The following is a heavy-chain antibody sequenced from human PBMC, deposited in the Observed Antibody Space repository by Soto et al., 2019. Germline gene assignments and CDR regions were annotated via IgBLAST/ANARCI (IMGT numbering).Heavy chain of an antibody. Sequence: PGGSLRLSCAASGFTFSSYSMNWVRQAPGKGLEWVSYISSSSSTIYYADSVKGRFTISRDNAKNSLYLQMNSLRAEDTAVYYCAREYCSSTSCINWFASWGQGTLVTVSS. CDR3: AREYCSSTSCINWFAS. J-gene: IGHJ5*01. D-gene: IGHD2-2*01. CDR1: GFTFSSYS. V-gene: IGHV3-48*01. CDR2: ISSSSSTI.